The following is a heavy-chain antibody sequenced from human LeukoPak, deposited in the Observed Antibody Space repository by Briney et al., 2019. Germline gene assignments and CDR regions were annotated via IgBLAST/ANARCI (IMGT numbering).Heavy chain of an antibody. CDR1: GFTFSSYG. J-gene: IGHJ4*02. CDR3: AKAGSIIALRWPAGSYFDY. D-gene: IGHD4-23*01. V-gene: IGHV3-30*18. Sequence: GGSLRLSCAASGFTFSSYGTHWVRQAPGKGLEWVAVISYDGSNKYYADSVKGRFTISRDNSKNTLYLQMNSLRAEDTAVYYCAKAGSIIALRWPAGSYFDYWGQGTLVTVSS. CDR2: ISYDGSNK.